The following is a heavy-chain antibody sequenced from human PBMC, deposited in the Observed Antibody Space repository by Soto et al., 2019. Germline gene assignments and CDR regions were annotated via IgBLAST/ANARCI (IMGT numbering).Heavy chain of an antibody. CDR2: INHSGST. CDR1: GGSFSGYY. D-gene: IGHD3-3*01. CDR3: ARVSRITIFGVVITAVYGMDV. V-gene: IGHV4-34*01. Sequence: TSETLSLTCAVYGGSFSGYYWSWIRQPPGKGLEWIGEINHSGSTNYNPSLKSRVTISVDTSKNQFSLKLSSVTAADTAVYYCARVSRITIFGVVITAVYGMDVWGQGTTVTVSS. J-gene: IGHJ6*02.